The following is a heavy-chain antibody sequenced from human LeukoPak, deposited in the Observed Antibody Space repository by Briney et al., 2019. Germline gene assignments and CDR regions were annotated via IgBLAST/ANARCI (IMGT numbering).Heavy chain of an antibody. CDR3: AAEKRLYCSGGACYPDAFDI. Sequence: SVKVSCKASGISFMSSAVQWVRQARGQRLEWIGRIVVGSGVTNYAQKFLERVTITRDMSTSTVFMELSSLRSEDTALYYCAAEKRLYCSGGACYPDAFDIWGQGTMVTVSS. D-gene: IGHD2-15*01. CDR2: IVVGSGVT. V-gene: IGHV1-58*01. CDR1: GISFMSSA. J-gene: IGHJ3*02.